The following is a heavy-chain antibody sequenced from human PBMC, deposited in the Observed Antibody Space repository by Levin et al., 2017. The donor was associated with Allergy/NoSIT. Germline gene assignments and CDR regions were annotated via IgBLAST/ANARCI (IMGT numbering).Heavy chain of an antibody. CDR2: IYPYSGGS. CDR3: ARELNVVVPTASSYYYYGMDV. V-gene: IGHV1-2*02. D-gene: IGHD2-2*01. Sequence: PGESLKISCKASGYTFTDYYMHWVRQAPGQGLEWMGWIYPYSGGSNYAQKFQGRVTMTRDTSISTAYMELSRLRSDDTAVYYCARELNVVVPTASSYYYYGMDVWGQGTTVTVSS. J-gene: IGHJ6*02. CDR1: GYTFTDYY.